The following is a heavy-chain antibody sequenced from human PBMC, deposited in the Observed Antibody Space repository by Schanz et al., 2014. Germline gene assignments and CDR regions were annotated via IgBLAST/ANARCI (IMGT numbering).Heavy chain of an antibody. CDR3: ARNRGSGGQNWYFDL. CDR2: VSRSTPDI. V-gene: IGHV3-48*04. D-gene: IGHD1-26*01. J-gene: IGHJ2*01. Sequence: DVQLLESGGGLVQPGGSLRLSCTASGFTFSSYSMNWVRQAPGKGLEWVSYVSRSTPDIYYADSVKGRFTISRDNTKNSLFLQLNSLRADDTAVYYCARNRGSGGQNWYFDLWGRGTLVTVSS. CDR1: GFTFSSYS.